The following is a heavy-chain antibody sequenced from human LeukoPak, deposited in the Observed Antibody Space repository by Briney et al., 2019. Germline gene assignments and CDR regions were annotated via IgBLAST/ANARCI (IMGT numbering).Heavy chain of an antibody. CDR1: GFTFSSYG. J-gene: IGHJ6*03. V-gene: IGHV3-23*01. D-gene: IGHD3-9*01. Sequence: GGSLRLSCAASGFTFSSYGMSWVRQAPGKGLEWVSVISGSGGSTYYADSVKGRFTISRDNSKNTLYLQMNSLRAEDTAVYYCARDLSGILTGYYYYYYYYMDVWGKGTTVTISS. CDR3: ARDLSGILTGYYYYYYYYMDV. CDR2: ISGSGGST.